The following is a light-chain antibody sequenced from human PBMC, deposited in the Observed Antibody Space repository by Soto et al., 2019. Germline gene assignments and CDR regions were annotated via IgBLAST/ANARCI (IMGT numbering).Light chain of an antibody. CDR2: EGS. V-gene: IGLV2-23*01. CDR1: SSDVGSYNL. CDR3: CSYAGSSPV. Sequence: QSVLTQPASVSGSPGRSITISCTGTSSDVGSYNLVSWYQQHPGKAPKLMIYEGSKRPSGVSNRFSGSKSGNTASLTISGLQAEDEADYYCCSYAGSSPVFGGGTKVTVL. J-gene: IGLJ2*01.